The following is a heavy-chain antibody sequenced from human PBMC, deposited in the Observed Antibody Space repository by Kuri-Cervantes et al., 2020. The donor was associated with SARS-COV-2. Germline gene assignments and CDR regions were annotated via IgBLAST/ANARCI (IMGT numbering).Heavy chain of an antibody. V-gene: IGHV4-59*01. Sequence: GSLRLSCTVSGGSIHNYYWSWIRQPPGKGLEWIGYIYDSANTNYNTSLRSRVTMSVDTSKNQVSLKLTSVTAADTAVYFCARVGVRSYGVLDYWGQGTLVTVSS. J-gene: IGHJ4*02. CDR3: ARVGVRSYGVLDY. CDR1: GGSIHNYY. CDR2: IYDSANT. D-gene: IGHD5-18*01.